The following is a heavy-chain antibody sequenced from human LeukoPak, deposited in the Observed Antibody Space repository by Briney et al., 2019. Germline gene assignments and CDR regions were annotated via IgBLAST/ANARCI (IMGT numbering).Heavy chain of an antibody. Sequence: ASVKVSCEASGYTFTSYGISWVRQAPGQGLEWMGWISAYNGNTNYAQKLQGRVTMTTDTSTSTAYMELRSLRSDDTAVYYCARGHVVAATLGMFPNYYYYGMDVWGKGTTVTVSS. J-gene: IGHJ6*04. CDR3: ARGHVVAATLGMFPNYYYYGMDV. CDR1: GYTFTSYG. D-gene: IGHD2-15*01. CDR2: ISAYNGNT. V-gene: IGHV1-18*04.